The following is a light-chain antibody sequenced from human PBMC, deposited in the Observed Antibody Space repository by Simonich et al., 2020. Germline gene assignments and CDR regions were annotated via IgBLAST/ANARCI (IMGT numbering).Light chain of an antibody. Sequence: NFMLTQPHSVSESPGKTVTISCTRSSGSIASNYVQWYQQRPGSAPTTVIYEDNQRPAGVPDRFSVSIDSSSNSASLTISGLKTEDEADYYCQSYDSSNHVVFGGGTKLTVL. J-gene: IGLJ2*01. CDR2: EDN. CDR1: SGSIASNY. V-gene: IGLV6-57*03. CDR3: QSYDSSNHVV.